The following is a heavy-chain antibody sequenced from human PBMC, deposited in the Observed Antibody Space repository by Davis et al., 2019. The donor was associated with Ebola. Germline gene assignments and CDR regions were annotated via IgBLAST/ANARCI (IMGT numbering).Heavy chain of an antibody. CDR2: ISGSGGST. CDR1: VITFSSYA. CDR3: AKDLNSRILKGEVFQH. J-gene: IGHJ1*01. Sequence: GGSLRLSCAASVITFSSYAMSWVRQAPGKGLEWVSVISGSGGSTYYADSVKGRFTISRDNSKNTLYLQMNSLRAEDTAVYYCAKDLNSRILKGEVFQHWGQGTLVTVSS. V-gene: IGHV3-23*01. D-gene: IGHD1-26*01.